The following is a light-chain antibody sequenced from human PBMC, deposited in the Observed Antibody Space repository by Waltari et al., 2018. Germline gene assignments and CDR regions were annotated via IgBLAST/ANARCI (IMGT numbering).Light chain of an antibody. V-gene: IGKV4-1*01. CDR1: QSVLYSSNNKND. J-gene: IGKJ2*01. CDR2: WAS. Sequence: DIVMTQSPDSLAVSPGERATINCKSSQSVLYSSNNKNDLGWYQQKPGQPPKLLIYWASTRESGVPDRFSGSGSGTDFTLTISSLQAEDVAVYYCQQYYSTPLTFGQGTKLEIK. CDR3: QQYYSTPLT.